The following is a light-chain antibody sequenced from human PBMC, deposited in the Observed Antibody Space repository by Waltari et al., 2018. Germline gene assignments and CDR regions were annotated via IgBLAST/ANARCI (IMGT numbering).Light chain of an antibody. CDR2: VAS. V-gene: IGKV1-12*01. J-gene: IGKJ4*01. CDR3: QQAKSFPHT. Sequence: DIQMTQSPSSVSASVGDRVTITCRASQDINNCLAWYQQKPGKAPNLLIYVASSLESGVPSRFSGSGSGADFTLTITSLQSEDFATYYCQQAKSFPHTFGGGTKVEIK. CDR1: QDINNC.